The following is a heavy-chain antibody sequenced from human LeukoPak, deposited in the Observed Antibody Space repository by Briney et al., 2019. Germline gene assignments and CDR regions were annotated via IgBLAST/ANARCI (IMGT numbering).Heavy chain of an antibody. D-gene: IGHD3-10*01. CDR2: IYYSGGT. Sequence: SETLSLTCTVSGGSISSGGYYWSWIRQHPGKGLEWIGYIYYSGGTYYNPSLKSRVTISVDTSKNQFSLKLSSVTAADTAVYYCARSGSYYGSTSGWGQGTLVTVSP. V-gene: IGHV4-31*03. J-gene: IGHJ4*02. CDR1: GGSISSGGYY. CDR3: ARSGSYYGSTSG.